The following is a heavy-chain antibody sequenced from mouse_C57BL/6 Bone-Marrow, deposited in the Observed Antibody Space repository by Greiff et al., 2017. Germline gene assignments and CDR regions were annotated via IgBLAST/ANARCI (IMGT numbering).Heavy chain of an antibody. CDR3: TRFIYYYGESFAY. D-gene: IGHD1-1*01. CDR2: IDPETGGT. V-gene: IGHV1-15*01. CDR1: GYTFTDYE. Sequence: VQVVESGAELVRPGASVTLSCKASGYTFTDYEMHWVKQTPVHGLEWIGAIDPETGGTAYNQKFKGKAILTADKSSSTAYMELRSLTSEDSAVYYCTRFIYYYGESFAYWGQGTLVTVSA. J-gene: IGHJ3*01.